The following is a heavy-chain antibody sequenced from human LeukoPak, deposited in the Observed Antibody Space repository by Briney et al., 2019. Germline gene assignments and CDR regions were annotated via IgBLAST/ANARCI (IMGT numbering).Heavy chain of an antibody. V-gene: IGHV1-2*04. D-gene: IGHD7-27*01. CDR2: INPNSGGT. Sequence: APVKVSCKASGYTFTSYGISWVRQAPGQGLEWMGWINPNSGGTNYAQKSQGWVTMTRDTSISTAYMELSRLRSDDTAVYYCARDLGPNWGASGYGMDVWGQGTTVTVSS. J-gene: IGHJ6*02. CDR1: GYTFTSYG. CDR3: ARDLGPNWGASGYGMDV.